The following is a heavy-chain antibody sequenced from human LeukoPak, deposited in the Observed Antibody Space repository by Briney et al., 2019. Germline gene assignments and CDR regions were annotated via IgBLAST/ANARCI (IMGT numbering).Heavy chain of an antibody. CDR2: ISGSGGST. D-gene: IGHD6-19*01. J-gene: IGHJ4*02. V-gene: IGHV3-23*01. Sequence: PGGSLRLSCAASGFTFSSSAMSWVRQAPGKGLECVSVISGSGGSTYYADSVKGRFTISRDNSKSTLYLQINSLRAEDTAVYYCAKGGSGWYVGLFDYWGQGTLVTVSS. CDR3: AKGGSGWYVGLFDY. CDR1: GFTFSSSA.